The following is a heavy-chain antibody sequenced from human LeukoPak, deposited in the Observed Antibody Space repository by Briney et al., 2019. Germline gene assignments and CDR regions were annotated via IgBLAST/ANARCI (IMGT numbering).Heavy chain of an antibody. CDR3: AKGFGDSSSWSPFDP. Sequence: GGSLRLSCAASGFTFSSYAMSWVRQAPGKGLEWVSAISGSGGSTYYADSVKGRFTISRDNSKNTLYLQMNSLRAEDTAVYYCAKGFGDSSSWSPFDPWGQGTLVTVSS. CDR1: GFTFSSYA. V-gene: IGHV3-23*01. J-gene: IGHJ5*02. D-gene: IGHD6-13*01. CDR2: ISGSGGST.